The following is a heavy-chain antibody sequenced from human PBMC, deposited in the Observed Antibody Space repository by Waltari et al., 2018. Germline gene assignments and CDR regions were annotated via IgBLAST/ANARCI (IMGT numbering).Heavy chain of an antibody. Sequence: QVQLVQSGAEVKKPGSSVKVSCKASGGTFSSYAISWVRQAPGQGLEWMGGIIPIFGTANYAQKFQGRVTITADVSTSTAYMELSSLRAEDTAVYYCARVDCSSTSCSGGRFDPWGQGTLVTVSS. CDR1: GGTFSSYA. CDR3: ARVDCSSTSCSGGRFDP. J-gene: IGHJ5*02. V-gene: IGHV1-69*12. D-gene: IGHD2-2*01. CDR2: IIPIFGTA.